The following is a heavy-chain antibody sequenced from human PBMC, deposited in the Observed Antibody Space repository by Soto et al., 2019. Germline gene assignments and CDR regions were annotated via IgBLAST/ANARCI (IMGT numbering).Heavy chain of an antibody. Sequence: GGSLRLSCAASGFTVNSNYMSWVRQAPGEGLQWVSITNTGGTTYYADSVKGRFTVSRDNSKNTLYLQMNSLRAQDTAVYYCAKGNGFILAVWGQGTTVTVSS. CDR1: GFTVNSNY. D-gene: IGHD3-10*01. J-gene: IGHJ6*02. CDR3: AKGNGFILAV. CDR2: TNTGGTT. V-gene: IGHV3-53*01.